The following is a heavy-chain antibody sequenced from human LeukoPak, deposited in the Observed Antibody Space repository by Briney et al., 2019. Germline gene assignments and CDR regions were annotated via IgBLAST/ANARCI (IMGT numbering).Heavy chain of an antibody. J-gene: IGHJ4*02. V-gene: IGHV1-69*01. CDR3: ARDQSRYFDWLLYS. CDR2: IIPIFGTA. CDR1: GGTFSSYA. D-gene: IGHD3-9*01. Sequence: SVKVSCKASGGTFSSYAISWVRQAPEQGLEWMGGIIPIFGTANYAQKFQGRVTITADESTSTAYMELSSLRSEDTAVYYCARDQSRYFDWLLYSWGQGTLATVSS.